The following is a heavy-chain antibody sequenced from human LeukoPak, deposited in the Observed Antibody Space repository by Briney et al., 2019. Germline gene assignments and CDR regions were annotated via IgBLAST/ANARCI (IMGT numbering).Heavy chain of an antibody. V-gene: IGHV3-33*01. Sequence: GRSLRLSCAASGFTFSNYGMHWVRQAPGEGLEWVGIIWYDGSNKYYADSVKGRFTISRDNSKNTLYLQMNSLRAEDTAVYYCARDRDVYSSRWNRNFAYWGQGTLVTVSA. D-gene: IGHD6-13*01. J-gene: IGHJ4*02. CDR1: GFTFSNYG. CDR2: IWYDGSNK. CDR3: ARDRDVYSSRWNRNFAY.